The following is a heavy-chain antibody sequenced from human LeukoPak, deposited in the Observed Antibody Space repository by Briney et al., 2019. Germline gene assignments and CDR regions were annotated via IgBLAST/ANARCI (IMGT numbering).Heavy chain of an antibody. CDR2: ISWDGGST. CDR1: GFTFSSYS. Sequence: PGGSLRLSCAASGFTFSSYSMNWVRQAPGKGLEWVSLISWDGGSTYYADSVKGRFTISRDNSKNSLYLQMNSLRTEDTALYYCAKGGCSSTSCYVPEDWGQGTLVTVSS. V-gene: IGHV3-43*01. D-gene: IGHD2-2*01. J-gene: IGHJ4*02. CDR3: AKGGCSSTSCYVPED.